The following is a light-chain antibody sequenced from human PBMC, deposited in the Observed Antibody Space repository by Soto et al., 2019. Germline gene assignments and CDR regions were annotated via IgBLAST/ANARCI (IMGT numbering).Light chain of an antibody. J-gene: IGKJ4*01. Sequence: EVVLTQCPGTLPLSPGERATLSCRASQTLTTSQLTWFQQKPGQAPRLLIYAASIRAAGIPDRFSGSGSGTAFTLTISRLEPEDFAVYDCQQYGSAPFTFGGGTKVEIK. V-gene: IGKV3-20*01. CDR3: QQYGSAPFT. CDR2: AAS. CDR1: QTLTTSQ.